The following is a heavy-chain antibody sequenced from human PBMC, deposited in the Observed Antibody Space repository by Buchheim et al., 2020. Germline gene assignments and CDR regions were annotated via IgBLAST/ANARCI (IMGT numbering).Heavy chain of an antibody. CDR1: GFTFISYA. J-gene: IGHJ4*02. CDR3: AKDRSGLPQYYFDY. V-gene: IGHV3-23*01. Sequence: ELQLLESGGGLVQPGGSLRPSCAASGFTFISYAMSWVRQAPGKGLEWVSAFSGSDGSTYYADSVKGGFTTPEANPKNTRNLQMNSLRAEDTAVYYCAKDRSGLPQYYFDYWGQGTL. CDR2: FSGSDGST. D-gene: IGHD4-11*01.